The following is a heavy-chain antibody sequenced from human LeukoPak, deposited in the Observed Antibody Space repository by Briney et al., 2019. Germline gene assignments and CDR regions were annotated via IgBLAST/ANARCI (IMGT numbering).Heavy chain of an antibody. CDR2: IHYTGTT. CDR3: ATNRAGTYDRPFEI. V-gene: IGHV4-59*08. J-gene: IGHJ3*02. Sequence: SETLSLTCIVSGGSINNHYWNWIRQTPGKGLEWIGDIHYTGTTKYNPSLKSRVTISVDTSKNQFSLELSSVTATDTAVYFCATNRAGTYDRPFEIWGQGTMVTVSS. D-gene: IGHD1-26*01. CDR1: GGSINNHY.